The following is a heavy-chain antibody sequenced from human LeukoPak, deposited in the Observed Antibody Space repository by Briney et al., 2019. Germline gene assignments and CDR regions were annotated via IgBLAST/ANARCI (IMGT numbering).Heavy chain of an antibody. Sequence: SETLSLTCTVSGGSISSYYWSWIRQPPGKGLEWIGYIYYSGSTNYNPSLKSRVTISVDTSKNQFSLKLSSVTAADTAVYYCARDREYYDFWSGYHAFDIWGQGTMVTVSS. CDR1: GGSISSYY. J-gene: IGHJ3*02. V-gene: IGHV4-59*01. CDR2: IYYSGST. D-gene: IGHD3-3*01. CDR3: ARDREYYDFWSGYHAFDI.